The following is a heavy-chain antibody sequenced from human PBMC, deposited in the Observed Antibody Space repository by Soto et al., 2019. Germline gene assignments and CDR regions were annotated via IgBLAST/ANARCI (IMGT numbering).Heavy chain of an antibody. CDR1: GYTFTGYY. CDR3: ARDRFLEWLLPDYYYGMDG. J-gene: IGHJ6*02. D-gene: IGHD3-3*01. CDR2: INPNSGGT. V-gene: IGHV1-2*02. Sequence: ASVKVSCKASGYTFTGYYMHWVRQAPGQGLEWMGWINPNSGGTNYAQKFQGRVTMTRDTSISTAYMELSRLRSDDTAVYYCARDRFLEWLLPDYYYGMDGWGQGTTVTVSS.